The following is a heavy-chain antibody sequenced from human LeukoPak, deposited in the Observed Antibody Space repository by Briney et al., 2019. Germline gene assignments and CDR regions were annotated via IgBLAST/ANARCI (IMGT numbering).Heavy chain of an antibody. CDR3: ARTTSFTASGYDY. V-gene: IGHV1-8*03. J-gene: IGHJ4*02. Sequence: ASVTVSCKASGYTFTNYHINWVRQAPGQGHEWMGWMNPNNGDSGYAQKFQGRVTTTRDTSISTSYMELRSLRSDDTAVYFCARTTSFTASGYDYWGQGTLVTVSS. CDR2: MNPNNGDS. D-gene: IGHD6-25*01. CDR1: GYTFTNYH.